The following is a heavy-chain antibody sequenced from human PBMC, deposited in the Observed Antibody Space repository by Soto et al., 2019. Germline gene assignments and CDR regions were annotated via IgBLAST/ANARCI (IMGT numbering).Heavy chain of an antibody. CDR3: ARGYSNYYYYYMDV. CDR1: GYTFTSND. V-gene: IGHV1-8*01. Sequence: ASVKVSCKASGYTFTSNDSNWVRQATGQGLEWMGWMNPNSGNTGYAQKFQGRVTMTRNTSISTAYMELSSLRSEDTAVYYCARGYSNYYYYYMDVWGKGTTVTVSS. J-gene: IGHJ6*03. D-gene: IGHD4-4*01. CDR2: MNPNSGNT.